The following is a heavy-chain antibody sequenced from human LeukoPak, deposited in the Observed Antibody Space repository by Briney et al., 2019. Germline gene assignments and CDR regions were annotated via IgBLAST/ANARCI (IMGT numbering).Heavy chain of an antibody. CDR3: AKNYESGRGVPYGMDV. CDR1: GFTFSSYA. J-gene: IGHJ6*02. Sequence: GGSLRLSCAASGFTFSSYAMRWVRQAPGKWLEWVSAIGSGSGGTTIYADSVKGRFTISRDNSKNTLYLQMSSLRDEDTAVYYCAKNYESGRGVPYGMDVWGQGTTVTASS. CDR2: IGSGSGGTT. D-gene: IGHD3-10*01. V-gene: IGHV3-23*01.